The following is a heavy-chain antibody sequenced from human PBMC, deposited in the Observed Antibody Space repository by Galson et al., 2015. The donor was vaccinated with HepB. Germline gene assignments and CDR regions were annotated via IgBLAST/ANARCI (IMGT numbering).Heavy chain of an antibody. Sequence: SLRLSCAASGFTFSSYSMNWVRQAPGKGLEWVSYISSSSSTIYYADSVKGRFTISRDNAKNSLYLQMNSLRDEDTAVYYCARANRYADIVVVPAAIYFDYWGQGTLVTVSS. J-gene: IGHJ4*02. CDR1: GFTFSSYS. CDR2: ISSSSSTI. D-gene: IGHD2-2*02. V-gene: IGHV3-48*02. CDR3: ARANRYADIVVVPAAIYFDY.